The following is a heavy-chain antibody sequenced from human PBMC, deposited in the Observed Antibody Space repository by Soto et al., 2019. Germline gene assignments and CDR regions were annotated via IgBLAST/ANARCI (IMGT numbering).Heavy chain of an antibody. V-gene: IGHV1-2*02. D-gene: IGHD1-1*01. J-gene: IGHJ4*01. Sequence: ASVKASCKSSQYPFSGNYIHGVRQAPGQGLDGMEWINPNSGGTNDAPKFQGVVTMTRGTSNTTAYMELSRLRSGDTAVYYCARELATGKPERVDFWGQ. CDR2: INPNSGGT. CDR3: ARELATGKPERVDF. CDR1: QYPFSGNY.